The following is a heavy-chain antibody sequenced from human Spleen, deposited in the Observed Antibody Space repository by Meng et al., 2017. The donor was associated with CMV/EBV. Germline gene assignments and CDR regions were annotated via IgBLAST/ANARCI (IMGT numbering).Heavy chain of an antibody. CDR1: GFSFSTYS. CDR3: ASRSPSGAAAGTPFGY. J-gene: IGHJ4*02. CDR2: ISISSNYR. D-gene: IGHD6-13*01. V-gene: IGHV3-21*01. Sequence: GGSLRLSCAASGFSFSTYSMNWVRQAPGKGLEWVSSISISSNYRYYADSVKGRFTISRDNAKNSLYLQMNSLRAEDTAVYYCASRSPSGAAAGTPFGYWGQGTLVTVSS.